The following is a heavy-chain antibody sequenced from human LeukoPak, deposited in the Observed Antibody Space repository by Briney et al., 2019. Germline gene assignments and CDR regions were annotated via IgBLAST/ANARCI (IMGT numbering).Heavy chain of an antibody. J-gene: IGHJ3*02. CDR3: TRDLERFLEWHDAFDI. V-gene: IGHV3-23*01. CDR1: GFTFSSYA. Sequence: GGSLRLSCAASGFTFSSYAMSWVRRAPGKGLEWVSAISGSGSSTYYADSVKGRFTISRDNAKNSLYLQMNSLRAEDTALYYCTRDLERFLEWHDAFDIWGQGTMVTVSS. CDR2: ISGSGSST. D-gene: IGHD3-3*01.